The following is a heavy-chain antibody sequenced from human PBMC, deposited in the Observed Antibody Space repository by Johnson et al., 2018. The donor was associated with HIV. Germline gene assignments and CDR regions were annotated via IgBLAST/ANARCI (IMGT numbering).Heavy chain of an antibody. V-gene: IGHV3-43D*03. CDR2: ISWDGGST. D-gene: IGHD6-19*01. J-gene: IGHJ3*02. Sequence: VQLVESGGGVVQPGGSLRLSCAASGFTFDDYAMHWVRQAPGKGLEWVSLISWDGGSTYYADSVKGRFTISRDNSKNSLYLQMNSLRAEDTALYYCARLVAGDAFDIWGQGTMVTVSS. CDR3: ARLVAGDAFDI. CDR1: GFTFDDYA.